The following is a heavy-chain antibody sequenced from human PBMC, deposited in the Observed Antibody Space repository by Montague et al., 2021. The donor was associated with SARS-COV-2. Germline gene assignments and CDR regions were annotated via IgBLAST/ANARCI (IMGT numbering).Heavy chain of an antibody. J-gene: IGHJ6*03. V-gene: IGHV4-34*01. Sequence: SETLSLTCAVYGGSFSGYHWNWIRQPPGKGLEWIGEINHGGITNYNPSLKSRLTISAGTSKNQFSLKLTSVAAADTAVYYCARLGEGVVPAPILGVGPYYSYYYMDVWGKGTTVTVSS. CDR2: INHGGIT. CDR3: ARLGEGVVPAPILGVGPYYSYYYMDV. CDR1: GGSFSGYH. D-gene: IGHD2-2*02.